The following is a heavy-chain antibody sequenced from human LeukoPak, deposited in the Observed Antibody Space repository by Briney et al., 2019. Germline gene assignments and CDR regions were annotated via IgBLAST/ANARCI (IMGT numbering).Heavy chain of an antibody. Sequence: KSSETLSLTCTVSGGSISSYYWSWIRQPPGKGLEWIGYIYYSGSTNYNPSLKSRVTISVDTSKNQFSLKLSSVTAADTAVYYCARSYRGKFDPWGQGTLVTVSS. CDR1: GGSISSYY. CDR3: ARSYRGKFDP. CDR2: IYYSGST. D-gene: IGHD3-10*01. V-gene: IGHV4-59*01. J-gene: IGHJ5*02.